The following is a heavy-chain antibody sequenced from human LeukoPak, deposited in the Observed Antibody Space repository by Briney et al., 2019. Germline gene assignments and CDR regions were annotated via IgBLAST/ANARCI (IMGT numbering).Heavy chain of an antibody. V-gene: IGHV3-64*01. J-gene: IGHJ6*02. CDR1: GFTFSSYA. Sequence: GGSLRLSCAASGFTFSSYAMHWVRQAPGKGLEYVSVISSNGGSTYYANSVKGRFTISRDNSKNTLYLQMGSLRAEDMAVYYCARVTTYCGGDCYYYYGMDVWGQGTTVTVSS. CDR2: ISSNGGST. D-gene: IGHD2-21*02. CDR3: ARVTTYCGGDCYYYYGMDV.